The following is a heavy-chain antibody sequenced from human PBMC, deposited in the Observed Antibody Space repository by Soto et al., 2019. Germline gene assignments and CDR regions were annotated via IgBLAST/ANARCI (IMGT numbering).Heavy chain of an antibody. CDR3: ARARSGYPIDL. CDR2: IKNKDRAYTR. D-gene: IGHD3-22*01. CDR1: GFTFSDHY. J-gene: IGHJ5*02. V-gene: IGHV3-72*01. Sequence: GGSLRLSCAASGFTFSDHYMDWVRQAPGKGLEWVSRIKNKDRAYTREYAASVEGRFTISRDDSKNSVYLQMNSLKTEDTAMYYCARARSGYPIDLWGQGTLVTVSS.